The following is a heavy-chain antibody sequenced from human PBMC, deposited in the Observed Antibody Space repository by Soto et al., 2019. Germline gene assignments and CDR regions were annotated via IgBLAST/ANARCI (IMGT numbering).Heavy chain of an antibody. J-gene: IGHJ2*01. D-gene: IGHD3-10*01. V-gene: IGHV1-2*02. Sequence: VSVKVSCKASGYTFTGYYMHWVRQAPGQWLEWMGWINPNSGGTNYAQKVQGRVTMTRDTSISTAYMELSRMRSDDTAVYYCARDIMVRGVIIRRDWYFDLWGRGPLVTVSS. CDR2: INPNSGGT. CDR3: ARDIMVRGVIIRRDWYFDL. CDR1: GYTFTGYY.